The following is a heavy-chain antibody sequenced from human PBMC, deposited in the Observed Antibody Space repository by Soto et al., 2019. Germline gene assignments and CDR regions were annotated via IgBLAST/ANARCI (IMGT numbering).Heavy chain of an antibody. V-gene: IGHV4-34*01. Sequence: PSETLSLTCAVYGGSFSGYYWSWIRQPPGKGLEWIGEINHSGSTNYNPSLKSRVTISVDTSKTQFSLKLSSVTAADTAVYYCARGQWFGASDSWYFDDWGQGTLVTVSS. J-gene: IGHJ4*02. D-gene: IGHD3-10*01. CDR1: GGSFSGYY. CDR3: ARGQWFGASDSWYFDD. CDR2: INHSGST.